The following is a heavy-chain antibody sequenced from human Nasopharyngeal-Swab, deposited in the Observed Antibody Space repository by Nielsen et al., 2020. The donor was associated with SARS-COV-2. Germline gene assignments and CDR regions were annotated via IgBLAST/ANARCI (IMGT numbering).Heavy chain of an antibody. D-gene: IGHD3-9*01. CDR3: TRDQRTFDWPPMDV. CDR1: GFTFSTYN. CDR2: ISSSSTYI. J-gene: IGHJ6*02. V-gene: IGHV3-21*01. Sequence: GGSLRLSCAASGFTFSTYNMNWVRQAPGKGLEWVSSISSSSTYIYYADSVKGRFTISRDNTKNTLSLQMNSLRAEDTGIYYCTRDQRTFDWPPMDVWGQGTTVTVSS.